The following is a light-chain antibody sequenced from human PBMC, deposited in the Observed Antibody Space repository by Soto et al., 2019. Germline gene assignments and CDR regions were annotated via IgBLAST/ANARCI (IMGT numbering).Light chain of an antibody. CDR1: HNINNY. J-gene: IGKJ5*01. CDR3: QQYENLPT. Sequence: DIQMTQSPSSLSASVGDRVTITCQASHNINNYLNWYQQKPGRATKLLIYDASNLEAGVPSRFRGSGSGTYFTFTISRLQPEDIATYYCQQYENLPTFGQGTRLEIK. CDR2: DAS. V-gene: IGKV1-33*01.